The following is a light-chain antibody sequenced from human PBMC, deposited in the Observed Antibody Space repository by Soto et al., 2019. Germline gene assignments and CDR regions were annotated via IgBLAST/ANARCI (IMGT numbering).Light chain of an antibody. Sequence: EIQMSMSPSSLSASVGDRDTITCRASQSIGSWLAWYQQKPGKAPNLLIYAASSLQSGVPSRFSGSGSGTDFTLTISSLQRDDFAIYYCQQYNPYSRTFGQGTKVDIK. CDR2: AAS. J-gene: IGKJ1*01. CDR1: QSIGSW. V-gene: IGKV1-5*01. CDR3: QQYNPYSRT.